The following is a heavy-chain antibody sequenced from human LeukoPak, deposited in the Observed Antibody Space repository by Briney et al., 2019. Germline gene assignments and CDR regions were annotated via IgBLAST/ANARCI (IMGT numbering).Heavy chain of an antibody. Sequence: PSETLSLTCTVSGGSISSYYWSWIRQPAGKGLEWIGRIYTSGSTNYNPSLKSRVTMSVDTSKNQFSLKLSSVTAADTAVYYCARDRKGSGWYGAASDYWGQGTLVTVSS. J-gene: IGHJ4*02. CDR1: GGSISSYY. CDR3: ARDRKGSGWYGAASDY. CDR2: IYTSGST. D-gene: IGHD6-19*01. V-gene: IGHV4-4*07.